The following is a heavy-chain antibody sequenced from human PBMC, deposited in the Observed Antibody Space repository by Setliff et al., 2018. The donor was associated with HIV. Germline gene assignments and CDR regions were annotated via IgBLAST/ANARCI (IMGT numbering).Heavy chain of an antibody. J-gene: IGHJ3*02. Sequence: GGSLRLSCAASGFMFNIYEMNWVRQAPGKGLEWVSYISSGSVNIFYADSVKGRFTISRDNAKSTVYLQMGSLSADDTAVYYCARGGFNHAFDIWGQGTMVTVSS. CDR2: ISSGSVNI. V-gene: IGHV3-48*03. CDR1: GFMFNIYE. D-gene: IGHD2-15*01. CDR3: ARGGFNHAFDI.